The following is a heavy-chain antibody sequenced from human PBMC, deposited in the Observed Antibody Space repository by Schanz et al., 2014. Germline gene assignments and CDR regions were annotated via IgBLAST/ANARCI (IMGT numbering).Heavy chain of an antibody. Sequence: QVQLVESGGGLVKPGGSLRLSCAASGFTFSDYYMSWIRQAPGKGLEWVSSISSSSSYIYYADSVKGRFTISRDNAKNTLYLQMNSLRAEDTAVYYCAKDPSHGDYDYYFDYWGQGTLXTVSS. CDR1: GFTFSDYY. CDR3: AKDPSHGDYDYYFDY. D-gene: IGHD3-22*01. J-gene: IGHJ4*02. CDR2: ISSSSSYI. V-gene: IGHV3-11*05.